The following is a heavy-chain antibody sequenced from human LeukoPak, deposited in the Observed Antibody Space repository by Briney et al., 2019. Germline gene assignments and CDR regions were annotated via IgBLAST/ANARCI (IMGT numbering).Heavy chain of an antibody. CDR1: GGTFSSYA. Sequence: ASVKVSCKASGGTFSSYAISWVRQAPGQGLEWMGGIIPIFGTANYAQKFQGTVTITTDESTTTAYMELSSLRSDDTAVYYCARDRATTVTKSFAFDIWGQGTMVTVSS. D-gene: IGHD4-17*01. CDR2: IIPIFGTA. J-gene: IGHJ3*02. CDR3: ARDRATTVTKSFAFDI. V-gene: IGHV1-69*05.